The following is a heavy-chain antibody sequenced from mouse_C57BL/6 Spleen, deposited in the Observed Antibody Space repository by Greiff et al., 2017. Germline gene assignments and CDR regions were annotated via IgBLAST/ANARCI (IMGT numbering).Heavy chain of an antibody. Sequence: QVQLKQPGAELVRPGSSVKLSCKASGYTFTSYWMDWVKQRPGQGLEWIGNIYPSDSETHYNQKFKDKATLTVDKSSSTAYMQLSSLTSEDSAVYYCARKGYDPFDYWGQGTTLTVSS. CDR3: ARKGYDPFDY. V-gene: IGHV1-61*01. CDR2: IYPSDSET. J-gene: IGHJ2*01. CDR1: GYTFTSYW. D-gene: IGHD2-2*01.